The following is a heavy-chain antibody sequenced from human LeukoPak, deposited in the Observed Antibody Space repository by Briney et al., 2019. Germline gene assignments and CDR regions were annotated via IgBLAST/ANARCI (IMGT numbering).Heavy chain of an antibody. Sequence: PETLSLTCTVSGGSISSYYWSWIRQPAGKGLEWIGRIYTSGSTNYNPSLKSRVTMSVDTSKNQFSLKLSSVTAADTAVYYCARVSAAGFPFDYWGQGTLVTVSS. CDR1: GGSISSYY. CDR2: IYTSGST. CDR3: ARVSAAGFPFDY. D-gene: IGHD6-13*01. V-gene: IGHV4-4*07. J-gene: IGHJ4*02.